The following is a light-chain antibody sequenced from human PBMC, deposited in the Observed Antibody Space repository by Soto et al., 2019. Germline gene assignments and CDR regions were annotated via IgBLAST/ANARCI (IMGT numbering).Light chain of an antibody. CDR1: SGHSSYA. CDR3: QTWVPGYV. Sequence: QLVLTQSPSASASLGASVKLTCTLSSGHSSYAIAWHQQQPEKGPRYLMKLNSDGSHSKGAGIPDRFSGSSSGAERYLTISILQSEEEADYYCQTWVPGYVFGTGTKLTV. CDR2: LNSDGSH. J-gene: IGLJ1*01. V-gene: IGLV4-69*01.